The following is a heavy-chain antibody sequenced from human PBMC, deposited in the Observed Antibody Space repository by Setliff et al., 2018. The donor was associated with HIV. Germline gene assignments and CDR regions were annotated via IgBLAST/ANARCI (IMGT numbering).Heavy chain of an antibody. CDR2: IGQDGSQR. CDR3: AGSMGYFVKAD. CDR1: GFTFSTYW. V-gene: IGHV3-7*01. D-gene: IGHD6-13*01. J-gene: IGHJ4*02. Sequence: GSLRLSCAASGFTFSTYWMAWVRQAPGKGPEWVANIGQDGSQRYHVDSVRGRFTISRDNAKNSVFLQMNSLRGEDTAIYYCAGSMGYFVKADWGQGILVTVSS.